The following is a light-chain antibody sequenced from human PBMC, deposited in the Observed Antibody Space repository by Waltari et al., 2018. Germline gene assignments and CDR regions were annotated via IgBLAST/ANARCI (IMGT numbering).Light chain of an antibody. V-gene: IGKV3-20*01. Sequence: EVVLTQSPGSLSLSPGTRATPSCRASQSGSNNFLAWYQHKPGQAPRLLIFDASRRATGIPDRFSGSGSGTNFTLTISRLEPEDSAVYYCQQYGTSPQITFGGGTKVEI. CDR2: DAS. CDR3: QQYGTSPQIT. J-gene: IGKJ4*01. CDR1: QSGSNNF.